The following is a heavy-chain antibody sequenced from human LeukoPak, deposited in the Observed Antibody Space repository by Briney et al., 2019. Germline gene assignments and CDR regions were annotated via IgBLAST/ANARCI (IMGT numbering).Heavy chain of an antibody. CDR2: ISSDSTI. D-gene: IGHD3-22*01. Sequence: PGGSLRLSCAASGFPFSTYEMNWVRLAPGKGLEWVSYISSDSTIYYADSVKGRFTISRDNAKNSLYLQMNSLRAEDTAVYYCARLNSSGYYEFDYWGQGTLVTVSS. V-gene: IGHV3-48*03. J-gene: IGHJ4*02. CDR3: ARLNSSGYYEFDY. CDR1: GFPFSTYE.